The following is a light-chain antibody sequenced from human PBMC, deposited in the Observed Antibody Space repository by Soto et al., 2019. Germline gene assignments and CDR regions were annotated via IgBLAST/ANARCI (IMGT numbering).Light chain of an antibody. J-gene: IGKJ4*01. V-gene: IGKV3-15*01. CDR1: QSVSSN. CDR3: QQYNNWPPIT. Sequence: EILMTQSPATLSVSRGESSTLXXRASQSVSSNFAWYQQKPGQAPRLLXYGASTRATGIPARFSGSGSWTDFTLTISSLQSEDFAVYYCQQYNNWPPITFGGGTKVDIK. CDR2: GAS.